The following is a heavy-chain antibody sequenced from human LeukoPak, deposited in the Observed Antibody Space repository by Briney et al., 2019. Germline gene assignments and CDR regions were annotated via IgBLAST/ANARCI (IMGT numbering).Heavy chain of an antibody. D-gene: IGHD3-22*01. J-gene: IGHJ5*02. CDR3: ARDLREWSDYSSGYYNWFDP. Sequence: PGGSLRLSCAASGFTFSSYAMHWVRQAPGKGLEWVAVISYDGSNKYYADSVKGRFTISRDNAMNSLYLQMNSLRVEDTAVYYCARDLREWSDYSSGYYNWFDPWGQGTLVTVSS. CDR2: ISYDGSNK. V-gene: IGHV3-30*04. CDR1: GFTFSSYA.